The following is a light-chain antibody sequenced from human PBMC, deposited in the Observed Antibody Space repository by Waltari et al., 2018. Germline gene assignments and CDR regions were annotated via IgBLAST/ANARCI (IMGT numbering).Light chain of an antibody. CDR3: MEALETPPS. CDR1: QSLLDTDGNIY. Sequence: VVLTQTPLSLSVTPGEPASISCRSNQSLLDTDGNIYLFWFLQKAGQSPRLLIYRVSKRFSGVPDRISGSGSGTDFTLKISRVEAEDVGVYYCMEALETPPSFGGGTKVEIK. J-gene: IGKJ4*01. CDR2: RVS. V-gene: IGKV2-29*02.